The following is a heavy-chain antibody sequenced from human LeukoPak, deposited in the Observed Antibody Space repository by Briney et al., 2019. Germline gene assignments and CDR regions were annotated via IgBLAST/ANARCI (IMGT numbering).Heavy chain of an antibody. J-gene: IGHJ6*03. CDR3: ARRMGRRFGERYYYYHYMDV. D-gene: IGHD3-10*01. CDR1: GYSISSGYY. V-gene: IGHV4-38-2*02. Sequence: PSETLSLTCTASGYSISSGYYWGWIRQPPGKGLEWIGSIYHSGSTYYNPSLKSRVTISVDTSKNQFSLKLRSVTAADTAVYYCARRMGRRFGERYYYYHYMDVWGKGTTVTISS. CDR2: IYHSGST.